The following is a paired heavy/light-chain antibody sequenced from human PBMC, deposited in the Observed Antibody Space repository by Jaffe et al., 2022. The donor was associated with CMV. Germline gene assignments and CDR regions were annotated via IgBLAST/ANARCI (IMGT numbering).Heavy chain of an antibody. CDR3: ARAGSDGSGYSSSSYWYFDL. V-gene: IGHV4-59*13. CDR2: VYYSGLT. CDR1: GGSISSYY. D-gene: IGHD3-22*01. Sequence: QVQLQESGPGLVKPSETLSLTCAVSGGSISSYYWSWIRQPPGKGLEWIGYVYYSGLTHYNPSLKSRVTISVDTSKNQFSLKLSSVTAADTAVYHCARAGSDGSGYSSSSYWYFDLWGRGTLVSVSS. J-gene: IGHJ2*01.
Light chain of an antibody. CDR3: CSYAGGRANVL. CDR1: SSDVASYNL. CDR2: EVS. J-gene: IGLJ2*01. V-gene: IGLV2-23*02. Sequence: QSALTQPASVSGSPGQSITISCTGTSSDVASYNLVSWYQQHPGKAPKLVIYEVSKRPSGVSDRFSGSKSGNTASLTISGLQAEDEADYHCCSYAGGRANVLFGGGTKLTVL.